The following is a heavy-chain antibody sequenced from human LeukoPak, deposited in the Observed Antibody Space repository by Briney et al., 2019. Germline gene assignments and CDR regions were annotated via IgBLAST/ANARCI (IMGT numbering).Heavy chain of an antibody. J-gene: IGHJ4*02. CDR1: GFTFSSYA. Sequence: PGGSLRLSCAASGFTFSSYAMHWARQAPGKGLEWVAVISYDGSNKYYADSVKGRFTISRDNSKNTLYLQMNSLRAEDTAVYYCARGVNQLLRYFDYSYYFDYWGQGTLVTVSS. CDR2: ISYDGSNK. D-gene: IGHD3-9*01. CDR3: ARGVNQLLRYFDYSYYFDY. V-gene: IGHV3-30-3*01.